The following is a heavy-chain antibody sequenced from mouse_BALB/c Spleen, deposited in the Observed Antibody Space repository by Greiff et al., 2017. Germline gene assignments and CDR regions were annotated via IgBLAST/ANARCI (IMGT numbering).Heavy chain of an antibody. J-gene: IGHJ3*01. V-gene: IGHV1-82*01. CDR1: GYAFSSSW. CDR2: IYPGDGDT. CDR3: AREGEGRFAY. Sequence: QVQLQQSGPELVKPGASVKISCKASGYAFSSSWMNWVKQRPGQGLEWIGRIYPGDGDTNYNGKFKGKATLTADKSSSTAYMQLSSLTSVDSAVYFCAREGEGRFAYWGQGTLVTVSA.